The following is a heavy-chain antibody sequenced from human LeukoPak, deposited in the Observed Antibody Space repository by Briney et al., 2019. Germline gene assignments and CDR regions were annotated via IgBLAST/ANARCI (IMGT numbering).Heavy chain of an antibody. J-gene: IGHJ4*02. D-gene: IGHD6-19*01. CDR2: INPNTGAT. CDR1: GYTFTAFH. V-gene: IGHV1-2*02. CDR3: ARGEVDTSGWDCFHF. Sequence: ASVKVSCKASGYTFTAFHVHWVQRAPGQGLEWMGWINPNTGATNYPQKFQGRVTMTTDTSISTAYMELSSLRSDDTAFYYCARGEVDTSGWDCFHFWGQGALVTVSS.